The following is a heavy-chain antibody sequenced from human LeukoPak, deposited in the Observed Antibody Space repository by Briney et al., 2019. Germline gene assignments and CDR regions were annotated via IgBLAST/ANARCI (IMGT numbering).Heavy chain of an antibody. D-gene: IGHD3-10*01. CDR3: AREVTGYYYGSGSYQNFDY. V-gene: IGHV1-18*01. CDR2: ISAYNGNT. Sequence: GASVKVSCKASGYTFTSYGISWVRQAPGQGLEWMGWISAYNGNTNYAQKLQGRVTMTTDTSTSTAYMELRSLRSDDTAVYYCAREVTGYYYGSGSYQNFDYWGQGTLVTVSP. CDR1: GYTFTSYG. J-gene: IGHJ4*02.